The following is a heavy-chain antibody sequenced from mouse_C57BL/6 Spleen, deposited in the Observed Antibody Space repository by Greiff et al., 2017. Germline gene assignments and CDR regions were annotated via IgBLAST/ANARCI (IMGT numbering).Heavy chain of an antibody. CDR3: ARDWDGGDYFDY. V-gene: IGHV1-55*01. Sequence: QVQLQQPGAELVKPGASVKMSCKASGYTFTSYWITWVKQRPGQGLEWIGDIYPGSGSTNYNEKFKSKATLTVDTSSSTAYMQLSSLTSEDSAVYYCARDWDGGDYFDYWGQGTTLTVSS. D-gene: IGHD4-1*01. CDR1: GYTFTSYW. J-gene: IGHJ2*01. CDR2: IYPGSGST.